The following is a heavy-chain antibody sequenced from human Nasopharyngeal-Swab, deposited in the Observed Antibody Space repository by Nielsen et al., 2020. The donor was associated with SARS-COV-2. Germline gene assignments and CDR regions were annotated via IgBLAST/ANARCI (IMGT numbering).Heavy chain of an antibody. CDR2: IYYSGST. Sequence: SETLSLTCTVSGGSSSSSRYYWGWIRQPPGKGLEWIGSIYYSGSTYYNPSLKSRVTISVDTSKNQFSLKLSSVTAADTAVYYCARRARFDFWSGHGAFDIWGQGTMVTVSS. V-gene: IGHV4-39*07. CDR3: ARRARFDFWSGHGAFDI. CDR1: GGSSSSSRYY. D-gene: IGHD3-3*01. J-gene: IGHJ3*02.